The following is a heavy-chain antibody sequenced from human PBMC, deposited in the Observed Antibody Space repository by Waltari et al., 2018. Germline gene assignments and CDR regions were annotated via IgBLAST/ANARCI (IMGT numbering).Heavy chain of an antibody. J-gene: IGHJ5*02. CDR3: ARHPYYDFWSGFHP. Sequence: QVQLQESGPGLVKPSETLSLTCAVSGYSISSGYYWGWIRQPPGKGLEWIGSIYHSGSTYYNPSLKFRVTISVDTSKNQFSLKLSSVTAADTAVYYCARHPYYDFWSGFHPWGQGTLVTVSS. D-gene: IGHD3-3*01. CDR1: GYSISSGYY. V-gene: IGHV4-38-2*01. CDR2: IYHSGST.